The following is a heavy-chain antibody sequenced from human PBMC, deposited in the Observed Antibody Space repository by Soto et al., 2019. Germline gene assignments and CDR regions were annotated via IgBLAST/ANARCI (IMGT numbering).Heavy chain of an antibody. Sequence: ETLSLTCTVSGGSISGYSWSWIRQSPGKGLEWIGYIYYSGSTNYNPSLKSRVTISVDTSKNRFSLKLSSVTVADSAVYYCARAQAAYYFDYWGQGTVVTVSS. D-gene: IGHD2-15*01. CDR2: IYYSGST. CDR3: ARAQAAYYFDY. CDR1: GGSISGYS. V-gene: IGHV4-59*13. J-gene: IGHJ4*02.